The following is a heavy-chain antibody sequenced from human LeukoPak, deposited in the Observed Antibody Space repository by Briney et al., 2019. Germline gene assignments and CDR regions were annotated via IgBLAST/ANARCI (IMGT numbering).Heavy chain of an antibody. CDR3: AKAPDYYPYYFDY. V-gene: IGHV3-23*01. D-gene: IGHD3-10*01. J-gene: IGHJ4*02. CDR1: GFTFSSCA. Sequence: GGSLRLSCAASGFTFSSCAMIWVRQGPGKGLEWVSVISGSGGSTYYADSVKGRFTISRDSSKNTLYLQMSSLRAEDTAVYYCAKAPDYYPYYFDYWGQGTLVTVSS. CDR2: ISGSGGST.